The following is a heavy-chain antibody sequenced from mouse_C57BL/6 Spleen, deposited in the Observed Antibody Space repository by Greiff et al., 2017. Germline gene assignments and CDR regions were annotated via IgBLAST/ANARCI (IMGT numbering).Heavy chain of an antibody. Sequence: VQLQQSGAELVRPGTSVKVSCKASGYAFTNYLIEWVKQRPGQGLEWIGVINPGSGGTNYTEKFKGKATLTADTSSSTAYMQLSSLTSEDSAVYFCARSHYYGSSYVAMDYWGQGTSVTVSS. D-gene: IGHD1-1*01. CDR1: GYAFTNYL. J-gene: IGHJ4*01. CDR3: ARSHYYGSSYVAMDY. V-gene: IGHV1-54*01. CDR2: INPGSGGT.